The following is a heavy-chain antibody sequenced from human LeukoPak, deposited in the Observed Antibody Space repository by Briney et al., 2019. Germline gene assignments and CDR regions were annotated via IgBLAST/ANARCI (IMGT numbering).Heavy chain of an antibody. Sequence: SETPSLTCAVYGGSFSGYYWSWIRQPPGKGLEWIGEINHSGSTNYNPSLKSRVTISVDTSKNQFSLKLSSVTAADTAVYYCSGYCGGDCPDDAFDIWGQGTMVTVSS. CDR3: SGYCGGDCPDDAFDI. V-gene: IGHV4-34*01. D-gene: IGHD2-21*01. CDR2: INHSGST. J-gene: IGHJ3*02. CDR1: GGSFSGYY.